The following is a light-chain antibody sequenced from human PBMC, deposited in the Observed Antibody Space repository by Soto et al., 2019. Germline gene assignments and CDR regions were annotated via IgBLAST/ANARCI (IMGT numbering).Light chain of an antibody. V-gene: IGLV2-14*01. Sequence: QSVLTQPASVSGSPGQSSTISCSGTSSDVGSYDHVAWYQQFPGKTPKLMISAVSNRHSGVSNRFSGSKSGNTASLTISGLQSEDEADYYCISYTGSSTSYVFGTGTKLTVL. CDR3: ISYTGSSTSYV. CDR2: AVS. CDR1: SSDVGSYDH. J-gene: IGLJ1*01.